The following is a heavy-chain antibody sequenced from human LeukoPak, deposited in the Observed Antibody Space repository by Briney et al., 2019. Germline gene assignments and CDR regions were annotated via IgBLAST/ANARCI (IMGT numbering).Heavy chain of an antibody. J-gene: IGHJ4*02. Sequence: GGSLRLSRAASEFSFKNYWMSWVRQAPGKGLEWVANIQQDGSNKFYADSVKGRFTFSRDIAKNSLYLQMNSLRAEDTAVYYCASRITMVRGGYYFDYWGQGTLVTVSS. D-gene: IGHD3-10*01. V-gene: IGHV3-7*01. CDR2: IQQDGSNK. CDR3: ASRITMVRGGYYFDY. CDR1: EFSFKNYW.